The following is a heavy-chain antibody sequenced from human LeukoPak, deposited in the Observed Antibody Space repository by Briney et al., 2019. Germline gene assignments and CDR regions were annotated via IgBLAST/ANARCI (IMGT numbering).Heavy chain of an antibody. J-gene: IGHJ4*02. D-gene: IGHD3-22*01. CDR3: VRDYDYYDSSGSFDY. V-gene: IGHV3-23*01. CDR2: ISASGGST. Sequence: GGSLRLSCAASGFTFSSYAMSWVRQAPGKGLEWVSAISASGGSTYYADYVKGRFTISTDNSKNTLYLQMNSLRAEDTAVYYCVRDYDYYDSSGSFDYWGQGSLVGVSS. CDR1: GFTFSSYA.